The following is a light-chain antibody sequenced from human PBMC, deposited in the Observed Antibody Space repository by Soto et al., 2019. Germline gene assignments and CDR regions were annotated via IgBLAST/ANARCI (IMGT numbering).Light chain of an antibody. Sequence: EIVLTQSPATLSLSPGERATLSCRARQSVSSYLAWYQQKPGQAPRLLIYDASNRATGIPARFSGSGSGTDFTFTISSLEPEDFAVYYCHQRSNWPPGFGGGTKVEIK. CDR2: DAS. CDR1: QSVSSY. CDR3: HQRSNWPPG. V-gene: IGKV3-11*01. J-gene: IGKJ4*01.